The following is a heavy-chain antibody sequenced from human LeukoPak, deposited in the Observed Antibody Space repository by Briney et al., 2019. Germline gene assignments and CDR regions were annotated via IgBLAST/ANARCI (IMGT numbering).Heavy chain of an antibody. V-gene: IGHV3-48*01. J-gene: IGHJ3*02. CDR3: ANARKYCSGGSCGRYAFDI. CDR2: ISSSRGTI. CDR1: GFTFSSYS. D-gene: IGHD2-15*01. Sequence: GGSLRLSCAASGFTFSSYSMNWVRQAPGKGLEWVSYISSSRGTIYYADSVKGRFTISRDNAKNSLYLQMNSLRAEDTAVYYCANARKYCSGGSCGRYAFDIWGQGTMVTVSS.